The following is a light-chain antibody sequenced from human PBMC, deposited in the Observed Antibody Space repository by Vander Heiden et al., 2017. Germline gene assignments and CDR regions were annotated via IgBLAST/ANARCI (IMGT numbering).Light chain of an antibody. CDR3: QQSYSTRLT. J-gene: IGKJ3*01. V-gene: IGKV1-39*01. CDR2: AAS. CDR1: QSISSY. Sequence: DIQMTQSPSSLSASVGDRVTITCRASQSISSYLNWYQQKPGKAPKLLIYAASSLQSGVPSRFSGSGSGTDFTLTISSLQPEDFATYYCQQSYSTRLTFGPGNKGEI.